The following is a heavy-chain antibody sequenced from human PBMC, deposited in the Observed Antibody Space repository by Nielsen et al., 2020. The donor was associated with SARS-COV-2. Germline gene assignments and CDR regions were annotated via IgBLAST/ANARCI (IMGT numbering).Heavy chain of an antibody. Sequence: GESLKISCAASGFTFSSYWMSWVRQAPGKGLEWVAAILHYGGNVYHADSVKGRFTISRDNSRNTLYLQMNTLRPEDTAVYSCARDAYGDLIYGMDVWGRGTTVTVSS. CDR1: GFTFSSYW. CDR2: ILHYGGNV. CDR3: ARDAYGDLIYGMDV. J-gene: IGHJ6*02. V-gene: IGHV3-30*03. D-gene: IGHD4-17*01.